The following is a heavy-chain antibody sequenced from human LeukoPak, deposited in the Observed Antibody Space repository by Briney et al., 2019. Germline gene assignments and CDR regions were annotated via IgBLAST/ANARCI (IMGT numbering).Heavy chain of an antibody. CDR2: ISSGSSYI. V-gene: IGHV3-21*01. CDR3: ARDRSRVSDY. CDR1: GFTFSTYS. Sequence: GGSLRLSCAASGFTFSTYSMNWVRQAPGKGLERVSAISSGSSYIYYADSMKGRFTISRDNAKNSLYLQMNSLRAEDTAVYYCARDRSRVSDYWGQGTLVTVSS. J-gene: IGHJ4*02.